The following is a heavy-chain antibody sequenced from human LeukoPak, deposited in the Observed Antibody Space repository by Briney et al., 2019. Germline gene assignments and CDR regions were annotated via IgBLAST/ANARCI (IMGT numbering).Heavy chain of an antibody. J-gene: IGHJ6*03. CDR1: GDSISSGSFY. Sequence: SETLSLTCTVSGDSISSGSFYWSWIRQAAGKGLEWIGRVSSSGRTTYNPSLKSRLTISITTSKNQFSLKVTSVTAADTAVYYCARVGIAVAGDYYYYYMDVWGKGTTVTISS. V-gene: IGHV4-61*02. CDR2: VSSSGRT. CDR3: ARVGIAVAGDYYYYYMDV. D-gene: IGHD6-19*01.